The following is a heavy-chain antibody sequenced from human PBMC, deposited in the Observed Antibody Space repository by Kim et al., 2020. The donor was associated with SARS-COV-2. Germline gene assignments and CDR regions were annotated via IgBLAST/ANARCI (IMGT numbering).Heavy chain of an antibody. CDR1: GFTFSSYS. CDR3: ARDWSAVYYDFWSGYVGSYAFDI. J-gene: IGHJ3*02. CDR2: ISSSSSYI. V-gene: IGHV3-21*01. Sequence: GGSLRLSCAASGFTFSSYSMNWVRQAPGKGLEWVSSISSSSSYIYYADSVKGRFTISRDNAKNSLYLQMNSLRAEDTAVYYCARDWSAVYYDFWSGYVGSYAFDIWGQGTMVTVSS. D-gene: IGHD3-3*01.